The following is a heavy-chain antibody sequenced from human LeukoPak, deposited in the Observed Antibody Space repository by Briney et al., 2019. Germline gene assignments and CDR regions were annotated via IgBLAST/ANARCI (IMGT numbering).Heavy chain of an antibody. CDR3: ARHYGSGSFSPQDY. Sequence: GGSLRLSCAASGFTFDDYGMSWVRQAPGKGLEWVSGINWNGGSTGYADSVKGRFTISRDNAKNSLYLQMNSLRAEDTALYYCARHYGSGSFSPQDYWGQGTLVTVSS. V-gene: IGHV3-20*04. CDR1: GFTFDDYG. CDR2: INWNGGST. J-gene: IGHJ4*02. D-gene: IGHD3-10*01.